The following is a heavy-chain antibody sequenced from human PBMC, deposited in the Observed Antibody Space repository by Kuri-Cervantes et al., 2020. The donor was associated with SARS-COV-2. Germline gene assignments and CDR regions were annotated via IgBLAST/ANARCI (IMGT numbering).Heavy chain of an antibody. CDR2: VNSDGSVT. V-gene: IGHV3-74*01. J-gene: IGHJ6*03. Sequence: ETLSLTCAASGFTFSRCWMFWVRQAPGKGLVWVSRVNSDGSVTSYPDSVEGRFTISRDNAKNTLSLQMNSLSAEDTAVYFCARVETSHYFSYYMYVWGKGTTVTVSS. CDR3: ARVETSHYFSYYMYV. CDR1: GFTFSRCW.